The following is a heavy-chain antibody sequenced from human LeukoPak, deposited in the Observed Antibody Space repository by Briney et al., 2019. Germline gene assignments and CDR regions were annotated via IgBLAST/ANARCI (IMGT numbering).Heavy chain of an antibody. J-gene: IGHJ4*02. CDR2: IYYSGST. D-gene: IGHD5/OR15-5a*01. Sequence: SETLSLTCTVSGGSISSTSYYWGWIRQPPGKGLEWIGSIYYSGSTYYNPSLKSRVTISVDTSKNQFSLKLSSVTAADTAVYYCAREAVLDPVTGLRVHFDYWGQGALVTVSS. V-gene: IGHV4-39*02. CDR1: GGSISSTSYY. CDR3: AREAVLDPVTGLRVHFDY.